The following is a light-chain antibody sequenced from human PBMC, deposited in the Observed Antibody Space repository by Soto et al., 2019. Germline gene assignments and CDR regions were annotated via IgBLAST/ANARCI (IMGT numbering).Light chain of an antibody. CDR2: AAS. J-gene: IGKJ1*01. CDR3: QQYYSYPWT. CDR1: QGISSY. Sequence: AIRMTQSPSSFSASTGDRVTITFRASQGISSYLAWYQQKPGKAPKLLIYAASTLQSGGPSRFSGSGSGTDFTLTISCLQSEDFATDYCQQYYSYPWTFGQGTKVEIK. V-gene: IGKV1-8*01.